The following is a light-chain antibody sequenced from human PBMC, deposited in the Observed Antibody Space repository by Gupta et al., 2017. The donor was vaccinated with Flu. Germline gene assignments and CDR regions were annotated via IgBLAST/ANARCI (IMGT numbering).Light chain of an antibody. CDR2: GAS. CDR1: QSVNSN. J-gene: IGKJ1*01. V-gene: IGKV3-15*01. Sequence: EIAMTQSPATLSVSPGERATLSCRASQSVNSNLAWYQQKPGQTPRLLIIGASTRATGIPARFSGSGSGTEFTLAISSLQSEDFAFYYCQQYNNWPRTFGRGTKVEIK. CDR3: QQYNNWPRT.